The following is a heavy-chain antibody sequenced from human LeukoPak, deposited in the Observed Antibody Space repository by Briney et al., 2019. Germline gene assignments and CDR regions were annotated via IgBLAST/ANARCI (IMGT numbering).Heavy chain of an antibody. CDR2: INPSGGST. CDR3: ARDRADAGFDP. CDR1: GYTFTSYY. Sequence: ASVKVSCKASGYTFTSYYMHWVRQAPGQGLEWMGIINPSGGSTSYAQKFQGRVTMTRDTSISTAYMELSGLTSDDTAFYFCARDRADAGFDPWGQGTLVTVSS. D-gene: IGHD3-10*01. J-gene: IGHJ5*02. V-gene: IGHV1-46*01.